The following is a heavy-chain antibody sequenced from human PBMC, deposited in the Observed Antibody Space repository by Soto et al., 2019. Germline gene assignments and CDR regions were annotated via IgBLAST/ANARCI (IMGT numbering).Heavy chain of an antibody. CDR1: GFTFSSYS. Sequence: GGSLRLSCAASGFTFSSYSMSWVRQAPGKGLEWVSGFRTSGDGGTTYYADSVKGRFTISRDNSKNMLFLQMNSLRAEDTAIYYCAKKVNSGPGSQYFDYWGQGTLVTVS. CDR3: AKKVNSGPGSQYFDY. D-gene: IGHD3-10*01. CDR2: FRTSGDGGTT. J-gene: IGHJ4*02. V-gene: IGHV3-23*01.